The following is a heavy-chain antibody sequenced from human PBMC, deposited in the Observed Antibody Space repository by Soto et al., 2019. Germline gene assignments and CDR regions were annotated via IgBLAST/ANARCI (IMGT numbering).Heavy chain of an antibody. CDR1: GFTFSSYS. Sequence: GGSLRLSCAASGFTFSSYSMSWVRQAPGKGLEWVSGFRTSGDGGTTYYADSVKGRFTISRDNSKNMLFLQMNSLRAEDTAIYYCAKKVNSGPGSQYFDYWGQGTLVTVS. CDR3: AKKVNSGPGSQYFDY. D-gene: IGHD3-10*01. CDR2: FRTSGDGGTT. J-gene: IGHJ4*02. V-gene: IGHV3-23*01.